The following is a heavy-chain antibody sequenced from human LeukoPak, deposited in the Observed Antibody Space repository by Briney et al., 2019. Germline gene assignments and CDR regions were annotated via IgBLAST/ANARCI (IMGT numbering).Heavy chain of an antibody. V-gene: IGHV1-8*01. CDR2: MNPNSGNT. Sequence: ASVKVSCKASGYTFTSHDIDWVRQATGQGLEWMGWMNPNSGNTGYAQKFQGRVTMTRDTSISTVYMELSSLTSEDTAVYYCARGLMRGRFDRDVWGQGTTVTVSS. D-gene: IGHD3-10*01. CDR1: GYTFTSHD. CDR3: ARGLMRGRFDRDV. J-gene: IGHJ6*02.